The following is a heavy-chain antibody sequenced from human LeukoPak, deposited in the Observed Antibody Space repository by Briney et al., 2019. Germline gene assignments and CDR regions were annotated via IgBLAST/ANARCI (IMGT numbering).Heavy chain of an antibody. D-gene: IGHD2-15*01. V-gene: IGHV4-39*07. Sequence: SETLSLTCTVSGGSISSSSYYWGWIRQPPGKGLEWIGSIYYSGSTYYNPSLKSRVTISVDTSKNQFSLKLSSVTAADTAVYYCARGRVGYCSGGSCPNWFDPWGQGTLVTVS. CDR1: GGSISSSSYY. J-gene: IGHJ5*02. CDR3: ARGRVGYCSGGSCPNWFDP. CDR2: IYYSGST.